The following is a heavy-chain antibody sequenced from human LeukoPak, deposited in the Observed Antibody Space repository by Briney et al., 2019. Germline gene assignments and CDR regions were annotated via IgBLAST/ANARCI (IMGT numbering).Heavy chain of an antibody. CDR2: ISNGGGYT. J-gene: IGHJ2*01. D-gene: IGHD1-26*01. CDR1: GFTFSSFA. CDR3: AKPGGSGSYGDWYFDL. Sequence: GGSLRLSCAASGFTFSSFAMTWVRQAPGKGLEWVSAISNGGGYTYYADSVKGRFTISRDNSMNTLYLQMNSLRAEDTAVYYCAKPGGSGSYGDWYFDLWGRGTLVTVSS. V-gene: IGHV3-23*01.